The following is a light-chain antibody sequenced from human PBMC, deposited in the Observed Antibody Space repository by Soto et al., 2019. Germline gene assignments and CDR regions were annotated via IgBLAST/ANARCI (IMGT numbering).Light chain of an antibody. CDR3: QQYGTSEII. J-gene: IGKJ5*01. CDR2: DTS. V-gene: IGKV3-20*01. Sequence: VLTQSPGTLSLSPGERATLSCRASQSLTNSFIAWYQQRPGQAPRLLIYDTSSRASGIPDRFSGSGSGTDFTLTISRLETEDFAVFYCQQYGTSEIIFGQGTRLEIK. CDR1: QSLTNSF.